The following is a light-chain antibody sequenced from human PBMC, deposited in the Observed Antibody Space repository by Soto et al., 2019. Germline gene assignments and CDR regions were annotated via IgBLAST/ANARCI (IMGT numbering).Light chain of an antibody. CDR2: LSS. J-gene: IGKJ2*01. V-gene: IGKV3-20*01. Sequence: ETVLTQSRGTLSLSPGERATLSCRASQAIRSTHLAWYQQKPGQAPRLLMYLSSTRAPGIPDRFSGSGSGTDFTLSISRLEPEDFAVYYCQQYDSSPYTFGQGTKLEIK. CDR1: QAIRSTH. CDR3: QQYDSSPYT.